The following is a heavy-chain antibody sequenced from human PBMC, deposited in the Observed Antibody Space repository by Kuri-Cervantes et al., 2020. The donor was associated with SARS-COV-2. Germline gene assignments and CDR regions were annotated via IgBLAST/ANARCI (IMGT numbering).Heavy chain of an antibody. D-gene: IGHD2-21*01. CDR2: ISSDGKNK. CDR3: AKDRAGVHDF. V-gene: IGHV3-30*18. Sequence: GESLKISCVASGFNSSTTDMHWVRQAPGKGLEWVTFISSDGKNKKCMASGKGRFTISRDNSQNTLHLQMKSLRDEDTAIYYCAKDRAGVHDFWGQGTLVTVSS. CDR1: GFNSSTTD. J-gene: IGHJ4*02.